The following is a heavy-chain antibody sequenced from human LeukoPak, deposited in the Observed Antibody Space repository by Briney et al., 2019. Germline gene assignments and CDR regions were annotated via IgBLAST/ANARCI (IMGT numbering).Heavy chain of an antibody. Sequence: ASETLSLTCTVSGGSISCYYWRWIRQSPGRGLELIAYIYYSGTTNYNPTLKSRVTMSVDTSKSQFSLKLNSVTAADTAVYYCAGGGYCSRASCFAPLFDFWGQGALVTVSS. J-gene: IGHJ4*02. CDR1: GGSISCYY. CDR3: AGGGYCSRASCFAPLFDF. D-gene: IGHD2-2*01. CDR2: IYYSGTT. V-gene: IGHV4-59*01.